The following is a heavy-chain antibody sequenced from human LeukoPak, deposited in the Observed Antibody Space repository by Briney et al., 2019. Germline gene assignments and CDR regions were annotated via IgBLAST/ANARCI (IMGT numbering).Heavy chain of an antibody. D-gene: IGHD1/OR15-1a*01. Sequence: ASVKVSCKASGYTFTDYYMHWVRQAPGQGLEWMGWINPNSGGTNYAQKFQGRVTMTRDTSISTAYMELSRLRSDDTAVYYCARTRTVYNWFDPWGQGTLVTVSS. CDR3: ARTRTVYNWFDP. CDR1: GYTFTDYY. CDR2: INPNSGGT. V-gene: IGHV1-2*02. J-gene: IGHJ5*02.